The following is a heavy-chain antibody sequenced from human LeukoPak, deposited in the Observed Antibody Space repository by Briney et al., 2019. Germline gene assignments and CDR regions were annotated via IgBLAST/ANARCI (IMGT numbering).Heavy chain of an antibody. CDR2: IYYSGST. V-gene: IGHV4-39*07. J-gene: IGHJ4*02. D-gene: IGHD3-22*01. Sequence: SETLSLTCTVSGGSISSSSYYWGWIRQPPGKGLEWIGSIYYSGSTYYNPSLKSRVTISVDTSKNQFSLKLSSVTAADTAEYYCARAIRSSSGYYFDYWGQGTLVTVSS. CDR1: GGSISSSSYY. CDR3: ARAIRSSSGYYFDY.